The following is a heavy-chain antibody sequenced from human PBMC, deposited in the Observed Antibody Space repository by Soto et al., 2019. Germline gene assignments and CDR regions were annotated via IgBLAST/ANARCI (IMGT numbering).Heavy chain of an antibody. CDR1: GFFFSDYA. J-gene: IGHJ4*02. D-gene: IGHD3-10*01. V-gene: IGHV3-23*01. CDR3: TKDSKWYYDSGTCFDF. CDR2: ISGSGGDT. Sequence: EVQLLESGGGLVQPGGSLRLSCAASGFFFSDYAMTWVRQAPGKGLEWVSGISGSGGDTYYADSVKGRFTISRDNSKNTLSLQMNSLRAEDTAIYYCTKDSKWYYDSGTCFDFWGQGTPVTVSS.